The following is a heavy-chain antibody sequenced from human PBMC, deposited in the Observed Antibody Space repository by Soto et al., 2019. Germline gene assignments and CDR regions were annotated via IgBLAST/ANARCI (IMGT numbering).Heavy chain of an antibody. CDR3: ASRGEVAGQYYYYYAVLDV. D-gene: IGHD6-19*01. CDR2: IYYSGST. Sequence: SETLSLTCTVSGGSVISGSYYWSWIRQPPGKGLEWIAYIYYSGSTNYNPSLKSRVTISIDKSTNQFSLKVRSVTAADTAVYYCASRGEVAGQYYYYYAVLDVWGQGTTVTVSS. J-gene: IGHJ6*02. CDR1: GGSVISGSYY. V-gene: IGHV4-61*01.